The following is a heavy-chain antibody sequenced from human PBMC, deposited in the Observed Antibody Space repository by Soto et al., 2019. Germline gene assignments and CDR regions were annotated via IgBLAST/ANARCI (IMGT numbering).Heavy chain of an antibody. CDR2: IWYDGSNK. CDR3: ARERAAYYDILTGYYNPYY. V-gene: IGHV3-33*01. CDR1: GFTFSSYG. Sequence: QVQLVESGGGVVQPGRSLRLSCAASGFTFSSYGMHWVRQAPGKGLEWVAVIWYDGSNKYYADSVKGRFTISRDNSKNTLYLQMNSLRAEDTALYYCARERAAYYDILTGYYNPYYWGQGTLVTVSS. J-gene: IGHJ4*02. D-gene: IGHD3-9*01.